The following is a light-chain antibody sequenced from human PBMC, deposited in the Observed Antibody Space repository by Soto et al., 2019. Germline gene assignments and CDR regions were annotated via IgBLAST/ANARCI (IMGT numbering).Light chain of an antibody. V-gene: IGLV2-23*01. CDR3: CSYAGDSTWV. Sequence: QSALAQPASVSGSPGQSITISCTGTSSDIGSYNLGSWYRQDPGKAPKLIIYEDNKRPSGVSNRFSGSKSGNTASLTISGLQAEDEADYYCCSYAGDSTWVFGGGTKLTV. CDR1: SSDIGSYNL. J-gene: IGLJ2*01. CDR2: EDN.